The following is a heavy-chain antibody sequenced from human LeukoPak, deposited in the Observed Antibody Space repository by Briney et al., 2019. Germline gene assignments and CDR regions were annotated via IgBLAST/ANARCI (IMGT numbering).Heavy chain of an antibody. V-gene: IGHV3-43*02. CDR2: INNDGHKT. Sequence: PGGPLSLSCAASGFTLRDYAMHWVRQAPGKGREWVSLSFINNDGHKTYYADSVKGRFTITRDNSRNSLYLQMNSLTIEDTALYFCTKGLRSGTYYNIFDYWSQGTLVTVSS. J-gene: IGHJ4*02. CDR3: TKGLRSGTYYNIFDY. CDR1: GFTLRDYA. D-gene: IGHD3-10*01.